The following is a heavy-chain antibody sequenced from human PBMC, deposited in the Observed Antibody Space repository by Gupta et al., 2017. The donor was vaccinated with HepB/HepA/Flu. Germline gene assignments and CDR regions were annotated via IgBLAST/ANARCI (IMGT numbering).Heavy chain of an antibody. CDR2: INHSGST. V-gene: IGHV4-34*01. CDR1: GGSFSGYY. CDR3: ATTPFYCSGGSCYKGNYYYYGMDV. J-gene: IGHJ6*02. D-gene: IGHD2-15*01. Sequence: QVQLQQLGAGLLKPSETLSLTCAVYGGSFSGYYWSWIRQPPGKGLEWIGEINHSGSTNYNPSRKSRVTISVDTSKNQFSLKLSSVTAADTAVYYCATTPFYCSGGSCYKGNYYYYGMDVWGQGTTVTVSS.